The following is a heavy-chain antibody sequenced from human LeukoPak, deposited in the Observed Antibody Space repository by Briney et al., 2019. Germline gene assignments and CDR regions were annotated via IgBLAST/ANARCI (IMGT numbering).Heavy chain of an antibody. Sequence: GGSLRLSCAASGFTFSDYYMSWIRKAPGKGLEWVSYISGSTSYTNYADSVKGRFTISRDNAKNSLYLQMNSLRAEDTAVYYCARDRSWGSGYNYGMDVWGQGTTVTVSS. D-gene: IGHD2-15*01. CDR3: ARDRSWGSGYNYGMDV. CDR2: ISGSTSYT. CDR1: GFTFSDYY. V-gene: IGHV3-11*05. J-gene: IGHJ6*02.